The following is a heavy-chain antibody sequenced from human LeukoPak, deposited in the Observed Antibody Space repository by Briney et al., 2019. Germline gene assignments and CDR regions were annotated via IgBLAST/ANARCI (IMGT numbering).Heavy chain of an antibody. V-gene: IGHV5-51*01. CDR1: GYIFTTYW. D-gene: IGHD6-13*01. CDR2: IYPSDSHT. J-gene: IGHJ4*02. Sequence: GESLKISCHASGYIFTTYWIGWVRRMPGKGLEWMGIIYPSDSHTRYNPSFQGQVTISADKSISTAYLQLSRLEASDTAIYYCARGYSSSWAFDYWGQGTLVTVSS. CDR3: ARGYSSSWAFDY.